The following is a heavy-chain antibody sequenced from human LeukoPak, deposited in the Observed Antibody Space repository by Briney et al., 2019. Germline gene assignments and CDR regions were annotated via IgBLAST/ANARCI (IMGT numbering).Heavy chain of an antibody. CDR2: IYYSGST. Sequence: PSETLSLTCTVSGGSISSYYWSWIRQPPGKGLEWIGYIYYSGSTNYNPSLKSRVTISVDTSKNQFSLKLSSVTAADTAVYYCARDRTPPHCSSTSCYSSGEIDYWGQGTLVTVSS. CDR3: ARDRTPPHCSSTSCYSSGEIDY. D-gene: IGHD2-2*01. J-gene: IGHJ4*02. CDR1: GGSISSYY. V-gene: IGHV4-59*01.